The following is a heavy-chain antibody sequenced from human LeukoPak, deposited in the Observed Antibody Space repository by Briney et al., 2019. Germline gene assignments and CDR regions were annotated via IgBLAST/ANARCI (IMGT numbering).Heavy chain of an antibody. J-gene: IGHJ4*02. V-gene: IGHV4-34*01. CDR3: ARGRYSNYVDY. CDR2: INHSGGT. D-gene: IGHD4-11*01. Sequence: PSETLSLTCAVYGGSFSGYYWSWIRQPPGKGLEWTGEINHSGGTNYNPSLKSRVTISVDTSKNQFSLKLSSVTAADTAVYYCARGRYSNYVDYWGQGTLVTVSS. CDR1: GGSFSGYY.